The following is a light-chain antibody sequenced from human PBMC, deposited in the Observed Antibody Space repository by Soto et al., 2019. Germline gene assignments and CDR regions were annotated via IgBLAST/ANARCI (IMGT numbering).Light chain of an antibody. CDR1: QTVGRDY. CDR2: GIS. J-gene: IGKJ5*01. V-gene: IGKV3D-15*01. Sequence: EIVRTQSPGTLSVSPGERATLSCRAGQTVGRDYLAWYQHKPGQAPRLLIYGISNRATGIPDRFSGSGSGTEFTLTISSVQPEDVAIYYCQQYTNWPITFGQGTRLEIK. CDR3: QQYTNWPIT.